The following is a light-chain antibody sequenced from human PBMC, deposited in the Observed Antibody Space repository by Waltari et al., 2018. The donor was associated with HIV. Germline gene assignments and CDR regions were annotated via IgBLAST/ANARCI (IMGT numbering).Light chain of an antibody. Sequence: DIQMTQSPSTLSASVGDRVTITCRASQSISDWLAWYQQKPGKAPKLLIYKASSLESGVPSRFSGSGSGTEFTLTISRLQPDDFATYYCQHYNSYPWTFGQGTKVEIK. J-gene: IGKJ1*01. CDR1: QSISDW. V-gene: IGKV1-5*03. CDR3: QHYNSYPWT. CDR2: KAS.